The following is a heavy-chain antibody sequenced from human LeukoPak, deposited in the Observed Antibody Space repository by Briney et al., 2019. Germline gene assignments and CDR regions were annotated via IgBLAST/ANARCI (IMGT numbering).Heavy chain of an antibody. CDR2: ISGSGGST. J-gene: IGHJ4*02. CDR1: GFTFSRNA. CDR3: AKDLWFGENGHDY. D-gene: IGHD3-10*01. V-gene: IGHV3-23*01. Sequence: GGSLRLSCAASGFTFSRNAMSWVRQAPGKGLEWVSGISGSGGSTYYGDSVKGRFTIFRDNSKNALYLQMNSLRAEDTAVYYCAKDLWFGENGHDYWGQGTLVTVSS.